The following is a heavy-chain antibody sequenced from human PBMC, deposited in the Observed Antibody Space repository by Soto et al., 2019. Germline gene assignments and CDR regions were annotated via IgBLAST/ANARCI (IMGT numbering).Heavy chain of an antibody. V-gene: IGHV3-33*01. Sequence: PGGSLRLSCAASGFTFSKYGMHWVRQAPGKGLEWVALIWNDGIRKVYVDSVKGRFTISRDNSKNTLDLQMNNPRDEDTAVYYCARDDDNDANALDYWGPGTLVTV. CDR2: IWNDGIRK. J-gene: IGHJ4*02. CDR3: ARDDDNDANALDY. CDR1: GFTFSKYG.